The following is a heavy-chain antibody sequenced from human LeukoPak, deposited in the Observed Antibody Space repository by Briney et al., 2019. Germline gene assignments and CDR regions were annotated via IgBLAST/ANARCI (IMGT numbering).Heavy chain of an antibody. CDR3: ASESGTTNGGLDY. V-gene: IGHV3-53*01. D-gene: IGHD1-7*01. CDR1: GFTVSGSY. Sequence: GGSLRLSCAASGFTVSGSYMSWVRQTPGKGLEWVSVVYPGGSPYYADSMKGRFTLSRDNSKNTVSLQMNSLRAEDTAVYYCASESGTTNGGLDYWGQGTLVTVSS. J-gene: IGHJ4*02. CDR2: VYPGGSP.